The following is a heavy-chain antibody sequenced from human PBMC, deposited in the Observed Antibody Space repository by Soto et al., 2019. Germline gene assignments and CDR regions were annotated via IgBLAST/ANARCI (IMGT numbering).Heavy chain of an antibody. CDR3: ARLSGGAYNDLWRGYHFDY. V-gene: IGHV4-39*01. Sequence: QLQLQESGPGLVKPSETLSLTCTVSGGSMSSSFYYWDWIRQPPGKGLEWIGSIYYSGSNDYNPSLKGRVTISVDMSKNQFFLKLNSVTAADTALYYCARLSGGAYNDLWRGYHFDYWGQGTLVSVFS. CDR2: IYYSGSN. J-gene: IGHJ4*02. D-gene: IGHD3-3*01. CDR1: GGSMSSSFYY.